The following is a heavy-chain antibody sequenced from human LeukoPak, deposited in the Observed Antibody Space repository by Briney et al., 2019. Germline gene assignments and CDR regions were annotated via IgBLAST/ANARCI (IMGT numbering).Heavy chain of an antibody. Sequence: NPSETLSLTCTVSGGSISSGSYYWGWIRQPPGKGLEWIGSIYYSGSTYYNPSLKSRVTISVDTSKNQFSLKLSSVTAADTAVYYCARRKYSSGWYDYWGQGTLVTVSS. CDR2: IYYSGST. V-gene: IGHV4-39*01. CDR1: GGSISSGSYY. CDR3: ARRKYSSGWYDY. D-gene: IGHD6-19*01. J-gene: IGHJ4*02.